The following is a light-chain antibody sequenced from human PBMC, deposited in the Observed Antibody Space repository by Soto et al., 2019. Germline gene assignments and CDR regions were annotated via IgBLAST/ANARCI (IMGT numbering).Light chain of an antibody. CDR2: DAS. CDR3: QQFNSYPSLT. J-gene: IGKJ4*01. V-gene: IGKV1-13*02. CDR1: QGISSA. Sequence: AIQLTQSPSSLSASVGDRVTITCRASQGISSALAWYHQKPWKAPKLLIYDASTLESGVPSRFSGSGSGTDFTLTISSLQPEDFATYYCQQFNSYPSLTFGGGTKVEI.